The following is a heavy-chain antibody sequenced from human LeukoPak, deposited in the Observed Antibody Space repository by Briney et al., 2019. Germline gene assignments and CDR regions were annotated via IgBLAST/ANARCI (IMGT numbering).Heavy chain of an antibody. CDR3: AKDRGGDLDY. J-gene: IGHJ4*02. CDR2: ISYDGSNK. CDR1: GFTFSSYG. D-gene: IGHD2-21*02. V-gene: IGHV3-30*18. Sequence: PGGSLRLSCAASGFTFSSYGTHWVRQAPGKGLEWVAVISYDGSNKYYADSVKGRFTISRDNSKNTLYLQMNSLRAEDTAVYYCAKDRGGDLDYWGQGTLVTVSS.